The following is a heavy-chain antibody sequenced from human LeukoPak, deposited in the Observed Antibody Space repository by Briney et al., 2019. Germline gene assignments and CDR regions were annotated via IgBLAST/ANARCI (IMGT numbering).Heavy chain of an antibody. CDR3: ARGERELSGYDVDY. V-gene: IGHV3-30*04. D-gene: IGHD5-12*01. J-gene: IGHJ4*02. Sequence: PGGSLRLSCAASGFTLNTYAMHWVRQTPGKGLEWVAVISHDGSKRYYADSVKGRFTISRDSSKTTLYLQMDSLRAEDTAVYYCARGERELSGYDVDYWGQGTLVTVSS. CDR2: ISHDGSKR. CDR1: GFTLNTYA.